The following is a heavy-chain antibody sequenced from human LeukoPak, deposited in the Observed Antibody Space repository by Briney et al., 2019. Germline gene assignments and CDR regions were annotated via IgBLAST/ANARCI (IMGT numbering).Heavy chain of an antibody. CDR3: AKDNSGDGYNAYFDY. V-gene: IGHV3-30*02. CDR2: IRYDGSNT. CDR1: GFTFSSYG. Sequence: GGSLRLSCAAAGFTFSSYGMHWVRQAPGKGLDWVAFIRYDGSNTYYADSVKGRFTISRDNSKNTLYLQMNSLRAEDTAVYYCAKDNSGDGYNAYFDYWGQGTLVTVSS. D-gene: IGHD5-24*01. J-gene: IGHJ4*02.